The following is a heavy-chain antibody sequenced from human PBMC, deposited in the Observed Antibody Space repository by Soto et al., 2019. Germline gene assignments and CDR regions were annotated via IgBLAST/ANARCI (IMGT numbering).Heavy chain of an antibody. J-gene: IGHJ6*02. CDR3: ARENTIYGVVIAPSHYYGMDV. CDR2: IIPIFGTA. CDR1: GGTFSSYA. V-gene: IGHV1-69*12. D-gene: IGHD3-3*01. Sequence: VQLVQSGAEVKKPGSSVKVSCKASGGTFSSYAISWVRQAPGQGLEWMGGIIPIFGTANYAQKFQGRVTITAGDSTSTAYMELSSLRPEGTAVYYCARENTIYGVVIAPSHYYGMDVWGQGTTVTVSS.